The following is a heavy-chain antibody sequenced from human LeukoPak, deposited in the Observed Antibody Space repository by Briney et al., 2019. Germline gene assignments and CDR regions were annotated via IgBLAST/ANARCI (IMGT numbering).Heavy chain of an antibody. V-gene: IGHV1-69*01. J-gene: IGHJ3*02. CDR2: IIPIFGTA. D-gene: IGHD2-2*01. Sequence: ASVKVSXKASGGTFSSYAISWVRQAPGPGLEWMGGIIPIFGTANYAQKFQGRVTITADESTSTAYMELSSLRSEDTAVYYCARAEVVPAAIVGHDAFDIWGQGTMVTVSS. CDR3: ARAEVVPAAIVGHDAFDI. CDR1: GGTFSSYA.